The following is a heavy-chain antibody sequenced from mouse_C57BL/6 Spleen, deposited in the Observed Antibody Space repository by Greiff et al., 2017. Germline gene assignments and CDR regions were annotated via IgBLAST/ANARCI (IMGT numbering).Heavy chain of an antibody. D-gene: IGHD2-3*01. Sequence: QVQLQQPGAELVKPGASVKLSCKASGYTFTSYWMNWVKQRPGRGLEWIGRIDPNSGGTKYNEKFKSKATLTVEKPSSTAYMQLSSLTSEDSSDYSGAYDCASGGYYVYFDYWGQGTTLTVSS. J-gene: IGHJ2*01. CDR1: GYTFTSYW. CDR2: IDPNSGGT. V-gene: IGHV1-72*01. CDR3: AYDCASGGYYVYFDY.